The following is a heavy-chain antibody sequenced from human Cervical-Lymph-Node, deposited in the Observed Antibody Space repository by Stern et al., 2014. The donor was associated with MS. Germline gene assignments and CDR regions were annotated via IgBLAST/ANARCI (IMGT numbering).Heavy chain of an antibody. CDR2: LDWHAKT. CDR3: ARMMGSGYRHYFDY. Sequence: QITLKESGPALVKPTQTLTLTCTFSGFSLVTSGVRVSWIRQPPGKALEWLARLDWHAKTFYNTSLMTRLTISKDTSKNQVVLTMTNVDPVDTATYYCARMMGSGYRHYFDYWGQGTPVTVS. V-gene: IGHV2-70*04. D-gene: IGHD3-3*01. J-gene: IGHJ4*02. CDR1: GFSLVTSGVR.